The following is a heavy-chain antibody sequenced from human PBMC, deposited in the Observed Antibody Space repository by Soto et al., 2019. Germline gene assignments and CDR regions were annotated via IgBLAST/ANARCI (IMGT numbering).Heavy chain of an antibody. V-gene: IGHV1-69*13. J-gene: IGHJ6*02. CDR3: ARGLTIFGVVTTNYYYGMDV. CDR1: GGTFSSYA. D-gene: IGHD3-3*01. Sequence: SVKVSCKASGGTFSSYAISWVRQAPVQGLECMGGIIPIFGTANYAQKFQGRVTITADESTSTAYMELSSLRSEDTAVYYCARGLTIFGVVTTNYYYGMDVWGQ. CDR2: IIPIFGTA.